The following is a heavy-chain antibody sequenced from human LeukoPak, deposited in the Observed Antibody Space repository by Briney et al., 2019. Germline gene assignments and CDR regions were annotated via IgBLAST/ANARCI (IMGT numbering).Heavy chain of an antibody. CDR2: ISYTGNT. D-gene: IGHD2-2*01. CDR3: ARGVPTATYFDC. J-gene: IGHJ4*02. Sequence: PSETLSLTCTVSGGSISSSSYYWGWIRQPPGKGLEWIGSISYTGNTSCNPSLKSRVTISIDTSKNHFSLKLSAVTAADTAVYYCARGVPTATYFDCWGREPWPPSPQ. CDR1: GGSISSSSYY. V-gene: IGHV4-39*02.